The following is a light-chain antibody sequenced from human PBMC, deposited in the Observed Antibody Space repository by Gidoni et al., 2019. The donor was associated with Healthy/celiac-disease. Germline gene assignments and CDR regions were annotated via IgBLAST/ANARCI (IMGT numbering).Light chain of an antibody. V-gene: IGKV3-15*01. CDR3: QQYNNCPPT. CDR1: QSVSSN. CDR2: VAS. Sequence: IVMTQSPATLSVSPGERATLSCRASQSVSSNLAWYQQKPGQAPRLLIYVASTRATGIPARFRRSGSGTEFTLTISSLQSEDFAVYYCQQYNNCPPTFGQGTRLEIK. J-gene: IGKJ5*01.